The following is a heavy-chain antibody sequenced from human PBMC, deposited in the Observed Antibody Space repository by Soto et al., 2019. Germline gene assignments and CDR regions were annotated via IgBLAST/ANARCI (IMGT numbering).Heavy chain of an antibody. CDR1: GRSMSGYY. Sequence: SETLSLTCTVSGRSMSGYYWSWVRQPAGERLEWIGRIYTSGTTDFNPSLKGRVTMSVDTSKNQFSLKLTSVTAADTALYYCAREDYYDTGYYVVWRQGTQATVS. CDR2: IYTSGTT. J-gene: IGHJ4*02. CDR3: AREDYYDTGYYVV. D-gene: IGHD3-9*01. V-gene: IGHV4-4*07.